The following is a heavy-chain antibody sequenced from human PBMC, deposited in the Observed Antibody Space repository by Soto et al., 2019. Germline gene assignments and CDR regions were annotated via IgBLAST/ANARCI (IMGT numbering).Heavy chain of an antibody. Sequence: QVQLVQSGAEVKKPGSSVKVSCKASGGTFGSYAISWVRQAPGQGLEWMGGSIPIPGTANYAQKFQGRVTIAAEESTSTAYMELSSLRSEDTAVYYCARSQGSSTSLEIYYYYYYGMDVWGQGTTVTVSS. V-gene: IGHV1-69*01. CDR2: SIPIPGTA. J-gene: IGHJ6*02. CDR1: GGTFGSYA. CDR3: ARSQGSSTSLEIYYYYYYGMDV. D-gene: IGHD2-2*01.